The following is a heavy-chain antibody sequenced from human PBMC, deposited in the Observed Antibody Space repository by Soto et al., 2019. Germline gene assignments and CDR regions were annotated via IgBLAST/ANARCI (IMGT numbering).Heavy chain of an antibody. Sequence: QVQLVQSGAEVKRPGSSVKVSCQTSGGTFRTYTINWVRQAPGQGLEWMGRFIPILDVANYAQKFQGRVTITADKSTSTAHIELGSLRAEDTAVYYCARSIKEYIGVAGPKDIWFDPWCQGTLVTVSS. CDR3: ARSIKEYIGVAGPKDIWFDP. CDR1: GGTFRTYT. D-gene: IGHD6-19*01. V-gene: IGHV1-69*02. J-gene: IGHJ5*02. CDR2: FIPILDVA.